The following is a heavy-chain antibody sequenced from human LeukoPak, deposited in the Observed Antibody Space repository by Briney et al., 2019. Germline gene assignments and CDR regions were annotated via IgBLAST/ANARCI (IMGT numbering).Heavy chain of an antibody. CDR3: GRGSTSANWFDP. CDR2: ISAYNGNT. D-gene: IGHD2-2*01. V-gene: IGHV1-18*01. Sequence: ASVKVSCKASGYTFTSYGISWVRQAPGQGLEWMGWISAYNGNTNYAQKLQGRVTMTTDTSTSTAYMELRSLRPDDTAVYYCGRGSTSANWFDPWGQGTLVTVSS. J-gene: IGHJ5*02. CDR1: GYTFTSYG.